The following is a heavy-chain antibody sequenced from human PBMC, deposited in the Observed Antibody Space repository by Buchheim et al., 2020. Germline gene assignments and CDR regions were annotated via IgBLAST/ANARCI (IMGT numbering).Heavy chain of an antibody. J-gene: IGHJ6*02. CDR3: AREATIFGVVYGMDV. CDR1: GYTFTGYY. Sequence: QVQLVQSGAEVKKPGASVKVSCKASGYTFTGYYMHWVRQAPGQGLEWMGWINPNSGGTNYAQKFQGWVTMTRDTSNSTTYMELSRLRSDDTAVYYCAREATIFGVVYGMDVWGQGTT. V-gene: IGHV1-2*04. CDR2: INPNSGGT. D-gene: IGHD3-3*01.